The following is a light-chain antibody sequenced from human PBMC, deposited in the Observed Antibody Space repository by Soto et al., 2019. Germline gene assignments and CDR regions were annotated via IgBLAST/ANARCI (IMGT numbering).Light chain of an antibody. CDR3: SSFTSVSTRV. V-gene: IGLV2-14*01. CDR2: EVS. Sequence: QSALTQPASVSGSPGQSITISCTGTSSDVGDYNYVSWYQQHPDKAPKLMIYEVSNRPSGVSNRFSGSKSGNTASLTISGLQAEDEADYYGSSFTSVSTRVFGTGNKLTVL. CDR1: SSDVGDYNY. J-gene: IGLJ1*01.